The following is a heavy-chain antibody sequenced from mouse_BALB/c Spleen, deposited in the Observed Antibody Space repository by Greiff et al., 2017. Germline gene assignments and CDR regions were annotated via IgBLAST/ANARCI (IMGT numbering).Heavy chain of an antibody. Sequence: EVKVVESGGGLVKPGGSLKLSCAASGFAFSSYDMSWVRQTPEKRLEWVAYISSGGGSTYYPDTVKGRFTISRDNAKNTLYLQMSSLKSEDTAMYYCARRSFAYWGQGTLVTVSA. V-gene: IGHV5-12-1*01. CDR1: GFAFSSYD. CDR2: ISSGGGST. J-gene: IGHJ3*01. CDR3: ARRSFAY.